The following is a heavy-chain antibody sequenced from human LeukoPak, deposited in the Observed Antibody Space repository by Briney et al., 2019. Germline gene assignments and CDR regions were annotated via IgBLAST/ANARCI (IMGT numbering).Heavy chain of an antibody. J-gene: IGHJ4*02. Sequence: SETLSLTCTVSGGSISGYYWSWIRQPPGKGLEWIGYIYYSGSTNYNPSLKSRVTISVDTSKNQFSLKLSSVTAADTAVYYCARDAINSGWLFDYWGQGTLVTVSS. CDR1: GGSISGYY. D-gene: IGHD6-19*01. CDR2: IYYSGST. CDR3: ARDAINSGWLFDY. V-gene: IGHV4-59*01.